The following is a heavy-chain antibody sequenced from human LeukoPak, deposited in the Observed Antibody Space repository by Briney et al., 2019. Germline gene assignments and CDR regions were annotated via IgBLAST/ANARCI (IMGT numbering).Heavy chain of an antibody. CDR1: GGSISSGGDY. J-gene: IGHJ6*04. CDR3: ASRRGGYYHYGMDV. V-gene: IGHV4-31*03. Sequence: PSQTLSLTCTVSGGSISSGGDYGSWIRQHPGKGLEWIGYIYYSGSTYYNPSLKSRVTISVDTSKNQFSLKLSSVTAADTAVYYCASRRGGYYHYGMDVWGKGTPVTVSS. D-gene: IGHD3-10*01. CDR2: IYYSGST.